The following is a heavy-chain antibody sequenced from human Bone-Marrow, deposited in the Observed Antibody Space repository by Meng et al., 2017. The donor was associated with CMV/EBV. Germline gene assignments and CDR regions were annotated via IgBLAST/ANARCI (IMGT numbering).Heavy chain of an antibody. J-gene: IGHJ6*02. V-gene: IGHV1-46*01. D-gene: IGHD2-2*02. Sequence: ASVKVSCKASGYTFTSYYMHWVRQAPGQGLEWMGIINPSGGSTSYAQKFQGRVTMTRDTSTSTVYMELSSLRSEDTAVYYCARVGRYCSSTSCYNRLLDVWGQATTVTVSS. CDR2: INPSGGST. CDR1: GYTFTSYY. CDR3: ARVGRYCSSTSCYNRLLDV.